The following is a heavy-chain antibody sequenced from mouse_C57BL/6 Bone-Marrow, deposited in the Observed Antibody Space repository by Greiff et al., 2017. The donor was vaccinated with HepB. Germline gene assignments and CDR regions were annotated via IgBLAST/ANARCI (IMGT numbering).Heavy chain of an antibody. Sequence: DVKLVESVAELVRPGASVKLSCTASGFNIKNTYMHWVKQRPEQGLEWIGRIDPANGNTKYAPKFQGKATITADTSSNTAYLQLSSLTSEDTAIYYCARSWYSNYQGLFAYWGQGTLVTVSA. CDR1: GFNIKNTY. CDR3: ARSWYSNYQGLFAY. CDR2: IDPANGNT. J-gene: IGHJ3*01. D-gene: IGHD2-5*01. V-gene: IGHV14-3*01.